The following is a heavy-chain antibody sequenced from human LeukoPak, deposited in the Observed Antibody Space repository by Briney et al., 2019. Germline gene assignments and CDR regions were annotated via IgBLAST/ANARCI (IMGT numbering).Heavy chain of an antibody. J-gene: IGHJ6*03. CDR2: INPSGGST. Sequence: ASVKVSCKASGYTFTSYYMHWVRQAPGQGLEWMGIINPSGGSTSYAQKFQGRVTMTRDTSTSTVYMELSSLRSEDTAVYYCARAGRDPKITVVPAAIQRPHYYYYMDVWGKGTTVTVSS. D-gene: IGHD2-2*02. CDR3: ARAGRDPKITVVPAAIQRPHYYYYMDV. CDR1: GYTFTSYY. V-gene: IGHV1-46*01.